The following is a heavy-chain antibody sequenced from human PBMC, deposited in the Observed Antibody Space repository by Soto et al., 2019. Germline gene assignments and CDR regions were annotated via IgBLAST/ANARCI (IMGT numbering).Heavy chain of an antibody. CDR3: AIAHGGESFQH. D-gene: IGHD3-16*01. J-gene: IGHJ1*01. Sequence: QVQLVESGGGLVKPGGSLRLSCAASGFTFSDYYMSWIRQAPGKGLEWVSYISSSGPTMYYADSVKGRFTISRDNAKNSLSLQMHSLIAEHTALYSCAIAHGGESFQHWGQCTLFTVSS. CDR1: GFTFSDYY. V-gene: IGHV3-11*01. CDR2: ISSSGPTM.